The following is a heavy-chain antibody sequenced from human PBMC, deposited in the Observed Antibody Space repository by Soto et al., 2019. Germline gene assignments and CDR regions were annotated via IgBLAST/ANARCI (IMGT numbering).Heavy chain of an antibody. CDR2: ISYDGSNK. CDR1: GFTFSSYG. Sequence: QVPLVESGGGVVQPGRSLRLSCAASGFTFSSYGMHWVRQAPGKGLEWVAVISYDGSNKYYADSVKGRFTISRDNSKNTLYLQMNSLRAEDTAVYYCAKAPQWLVPFFDYWGQGTLVTVSS. CDR3: AKAPQWLVPFFDY. D-gene: IGHD6-19*01. J-gene: IGHJ4*02. V-gene: IGHV3-30*18.